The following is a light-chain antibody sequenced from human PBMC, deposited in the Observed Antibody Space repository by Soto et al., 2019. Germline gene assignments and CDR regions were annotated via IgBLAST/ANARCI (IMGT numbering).Light chain of an antibody. CDR1: QSVSSSY. CDR3: QQYSSSPTWT. J-gene: IGKJ1*01. V-gene: IGKV3-20*01. CDR2: GAS. Sequence: EIVLTQSPGTLSLSPGERATLSCRASQSVSSSYLAWYQQKPGQAPRLLIYGASSRATGIPDRSSGSGSGTDFTLTISGLEPEDFAVYYCQQYSSSPTWTFGQGTKVDI.